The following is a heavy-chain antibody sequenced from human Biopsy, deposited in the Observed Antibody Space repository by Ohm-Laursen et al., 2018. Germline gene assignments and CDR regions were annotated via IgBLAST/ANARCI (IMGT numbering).Heavy chain of an antibody. CDR1: GYSFTSYH. CDR2: INPSGSTT. V-gene: IGHV1-46*01. Sequence: ASVKVSCKASGYSFTSYHMHWVRQAPGQGLEWMGMINPSGSTTSYPQIFQGRVTMTRDTSKSTAYMELSSLRSADTAVYFCARNTGWYGDLYYFDYWGQGTLVTVSS. CDR3: ARNTGWYGDLYYFDY. D-gene: IGHD6-19*01. J-gene: IGHJ4*02.